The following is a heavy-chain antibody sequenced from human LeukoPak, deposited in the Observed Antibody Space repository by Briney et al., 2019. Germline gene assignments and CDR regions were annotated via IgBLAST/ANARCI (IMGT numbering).Heavy chain of an antibody. CDR1: GFTFSDYY. CDR3: AKDRMNIVLIAPDY. D-gene: IGHD2-8*01. CDR2: ISSSSTTI. Sequence: GGSLRLSCAASGFTFSDYYMSWIRQAPGKGLEWVSYISSSSTTIYYADSVKGRFTISRDNAKNSLYLQMNSLRAEDTAVYYCAKDRMNIVLIAPDYWGQGTLVTVSS. V-gene: IGHV3-11*04. J-gene: IGHJ4*02.